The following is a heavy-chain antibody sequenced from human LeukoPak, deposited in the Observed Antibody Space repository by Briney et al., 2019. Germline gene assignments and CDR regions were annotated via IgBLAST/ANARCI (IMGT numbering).Heavy chain of an antibody. CDR3: AREVAVANFDY. CDR2: ISAYNGNT. V-gene: IGHV1-18*01. D-gene: IGHD2-15*01. J-gene: IGHJ4*02. Sequence: GASVKLSCTASGYTFTSYGISWVRQAPGQGLEWMGWISAYNGNTNYAQKLQGRVTMTTDTSTSTAYMELRSLRSDDTAVYYCAREVAVANFDYWGQGTLVTVSS. CDR1: GYTFTSYG.